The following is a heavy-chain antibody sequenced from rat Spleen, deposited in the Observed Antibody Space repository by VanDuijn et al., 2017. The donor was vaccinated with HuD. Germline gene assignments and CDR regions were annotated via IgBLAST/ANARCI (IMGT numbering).Heavy chain of an antibody. D-gene: IGHD1-1*01. V-gene: IGHV5-7*01. Sequence: EVQLVESGGGLVQPGRSLRLSCAASGFTFSDYNMAWVRQAPRKGLEWVAIITYDGSSTYYRDSVKGRFTISRDNAKSTLYLQVDSLRSEDTTTYYCARQATTVPSYFDYWGHGVMVTVSS. J-gene: IGHJ2*01. CDR1: GFTFSDYN. CDR2: ITYDGSST. CDR3: ARQATTVPSYFDY.